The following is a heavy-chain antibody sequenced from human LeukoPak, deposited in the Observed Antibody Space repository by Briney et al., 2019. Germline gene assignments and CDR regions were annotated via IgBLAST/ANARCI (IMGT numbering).Heavy chain of an antibody. J-gene: IGHJ3*02. V-gene: IGHV3-23*01. Sequence: GGSLRLSCAASGFTFSSYAMSWVRQAPGKGLEWVSAISGSGGSTYYADSVKVRFTISRDNSKNTLYLQMNRLRAEDTAVYYCAKGKGTVITAFDIWGQGTMVTVSS. CDR1: GFTFSSYA. CDR3: AKGKGTVITAFDI. CDR2: ISGSGGST. D-gene: IGHD4-17*01.